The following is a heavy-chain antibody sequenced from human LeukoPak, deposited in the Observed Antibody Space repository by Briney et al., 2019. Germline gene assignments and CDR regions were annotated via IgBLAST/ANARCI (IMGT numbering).Heavy chain of an antibody. CDR1: GGSISSGSYY. CDR2: IYTSGST. CDR3: ARSPYCSSTSCYVKFDY. D-gene: IGHD2-2*01. J-gene: IGHJ4*02. V-gene: IGHV4-61*02. Sequence: SQTLSLTCTVSGGSISSGSYYWSWIRQPAGKGLEWIGRIYTSGSTNYNPSLKSRVTISVDTSKNQFSLKLSSVTAADTAVHYCARSPYCSSTSCYVKFDYWGQGTLVTVSS.